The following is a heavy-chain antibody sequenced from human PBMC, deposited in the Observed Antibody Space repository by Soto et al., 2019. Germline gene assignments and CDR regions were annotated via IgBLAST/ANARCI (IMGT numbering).Heavy chain of an antibody. CDR2: MSHSGGT. Sequence: QVQLQQWGAGLLKPSETLSLTCAVYGGFVSSGSYYWSWIRQPPGKGLEWVGEMSHSGGTHFNPSLMGRVTISVETSKNQFSLKLSSVTAADTALYYCARVERGTATTVVYAFDIWGPGTMVTVSS. D-gene: IGHD1-1*01. CDR3: ARVERGTATTVVYAFDI. CDR1: GGFVSSGSYY. J-gene: IGHJ3*02. V-gene: IGHV4-34*01.